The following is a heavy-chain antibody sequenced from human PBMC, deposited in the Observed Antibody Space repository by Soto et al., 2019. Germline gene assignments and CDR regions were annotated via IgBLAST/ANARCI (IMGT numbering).Heavy chain of an antibody. Sequence: PGGSLRLSCAASGFTFSSYWMSWVRPAPGKGREWVANIKQDGSEKYYVDSVKGRFTISRDNAKNSLYLQMNSLRAEDTAVYYCARGGYSSGWPLDYWGQGTLVTVSS. CDR1: GFTFSSYW. CDR2: IKQDGSEK. CDR3: ARGGYSSGWPLDY. V-gene: IGHV3-7*05. J-gene: IGHJ4*02. D-gene: IGHD6-19*01.